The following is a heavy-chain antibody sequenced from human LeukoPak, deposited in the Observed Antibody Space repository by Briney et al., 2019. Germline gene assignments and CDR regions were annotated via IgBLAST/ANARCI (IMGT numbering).Heavy chain of an antibody. J-gene: IGHJ5*02. CDR1: GYTFPSYD. CDR2: MNPNSANT. Sequence: ASVKVSCKASGYTFPSYDINWLRQAPGQGLEWMGWMNPNSANTGYAQKFQGRVTMTRDMSTSTDYMELSSLRSEDTAVYYCARDNSVGDIAWWFDPWGQGTLVTVSS. V-gene: IGHV1-8*01. D-gene: IGHD3-10*01. CDR3: ARDNSVGDIAWWFDP.